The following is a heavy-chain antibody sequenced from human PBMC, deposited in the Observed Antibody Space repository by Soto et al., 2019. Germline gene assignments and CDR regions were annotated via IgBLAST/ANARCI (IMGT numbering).Heavy chain of an antibody. CDR1: GYSFTSYW. Sequence: PGESLKSSWKGAGYSFTSYWIGLGRQMPGKGLERMWISYPGDSDTRSSPSFQGQVTISADKSISTAYLQWSSLKASDTPMYYCASLPPPEHSYYYPYMDVWHPGTXDTASS. J-gene: IGHJ6*03. V-gene: IGHV5-51*01. CDR3: ASLPPPEHSYYYPYMDV. CDR2: SYPGDSDT.